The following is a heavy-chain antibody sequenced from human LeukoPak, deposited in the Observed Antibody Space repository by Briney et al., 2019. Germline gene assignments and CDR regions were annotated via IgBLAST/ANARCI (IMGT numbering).Heavy chain of an antibody. D-gene: IGHD2-8*02. CDR3: ARVTGWYFDL. CDR2: INPNSGGT. J-gene: IGHJ2*01. V-gene: IGHV1-2*04. CDR1: GYTFTGYY. Sequence: GASVKVSCKASGYTFTGYYMHWVRQAPGQGLEWMGWINPNSGGTNYAQKFQGWVTMTTDTSTSTAYMELRSLRSDDTAVYYCARVTGWYFDLWGRGTLVTVSS.